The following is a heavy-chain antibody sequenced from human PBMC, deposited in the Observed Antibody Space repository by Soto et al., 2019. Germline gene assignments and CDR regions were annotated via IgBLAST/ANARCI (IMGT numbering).Heavy chain of an antibody. D-gene: IGHD4-17*01. CDR2: IYWDDDK. J-gene: IGHJ4*02. CDR3: AHAGDYDLLTFDH. V-gene: IGHV2-5*02. CDR1: GFSLSSYGMG. Sequence: QITLKESGPTLVRPAQTLTLTCGFSGFSLSSYGMGVALIRQPPGKALEWLALIYWDDDKRYIPSLKDRLAISKDTSSNQVVLTITNMDPGDTATYFCAHAGDYDLLTFDHWGPGTLVTVSS.